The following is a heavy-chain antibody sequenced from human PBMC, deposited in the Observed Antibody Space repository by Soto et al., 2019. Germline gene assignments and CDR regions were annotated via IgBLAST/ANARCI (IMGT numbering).Heavy chain of an antibody. CDR3: ARDYDSSATEDY. Sequence: SETLSLTCAVYGGSFSGYYWSWIRQPPGKGLEWIGEINHSGRTNYNPSLKSRVTISVDTSKNQFSLKLSSVTAADTAVYYCARDYDSSATEDYWGQGTLVTVSS. J-gene: IGHJ4*02. CDR2: INHSGRT. CDR1: GGSFSGYY. V-gene: IGHV4-34*01. D-gene: IGHD3-22*01.